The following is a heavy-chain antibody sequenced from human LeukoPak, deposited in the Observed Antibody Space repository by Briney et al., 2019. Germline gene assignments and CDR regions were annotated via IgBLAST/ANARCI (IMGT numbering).Heavy chain of an antibody. V-gene: IGHV1-2*02. CDR2: INPNSGGT. D-gene: IGHD2-2*01. CDR3: ARGYCSSTSCYGGSY. CDR1: GYTFTTYA. Sequence: ASVKVSCKTSGYTFTTYAIHWVRQAPGQGLEWMGWINPNSGGTNYAQKFQGRVTITRDTSISTAYMELSRLRSDDTAVYYCARGYCSSTSCYGGSYWGQGTLVTVSS. J-gene: IGHJ4*02.